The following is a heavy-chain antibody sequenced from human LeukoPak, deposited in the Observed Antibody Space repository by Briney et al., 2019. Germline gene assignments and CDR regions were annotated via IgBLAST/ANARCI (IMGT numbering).Heavy chain of an antibody. D-gene: IGHD4-17*01. Sequence: GGSLRLSCAASGFTFSSYSMNWVRQAPGKGLEWVSSISSSSSYIYYADSVKGRFTISRDNAKNSLYLQMNSLRAEDTAVYYCARYPLHTVTNKYFDLWGRGTLVTVSS. CDR1: GFTFSSYS. V-gene: IGHV3-21*01. J-gene: IGHJ2*01. CDR2: ISSSSSYI. CDR3: ARYPLHTVTNKYFDL.